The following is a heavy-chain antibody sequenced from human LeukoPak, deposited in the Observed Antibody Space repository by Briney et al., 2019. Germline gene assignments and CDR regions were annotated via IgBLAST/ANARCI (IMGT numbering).Heavy chain of an antibody. CDR3: AKRIQSAMATGY. CDR2: ISGSGGST. Sequence: GGSLRLSCAASGFTFTNSALSWVRQAPGKGLQWVSDISGSGGSTYYADSVKGRFTISRDNSKNTLYLQMNSLRAEDTAVYYCAKRIQSAMATGYWGQGTLVTVSS. D-gene: IGHD5-18*01. CDR1: GFTFTNSA. V-gene: IGHV3-23*01. J-gene: IGHJ4*02.